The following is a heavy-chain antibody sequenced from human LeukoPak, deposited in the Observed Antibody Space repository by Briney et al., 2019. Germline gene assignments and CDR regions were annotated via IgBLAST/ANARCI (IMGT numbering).Heavy chain of an antibody. J-gene: IGHJ4*02. CDR3: ATYHGGRGGSGH. V-gene: IGHV4-39*07. CDR2: SENN. D-gene: IGHD2-15*01. CDR1: GGSISSSIYY. Sequence: SETLSLTCTLSGGSISSSIYYWGWIRQPPGKGLEWIGHSENNKNNPSLNSRVTISVDSSKNQFSLRLSSVTAADTAVYFCATYHGGRGGSGHWGQGILVNVSS.